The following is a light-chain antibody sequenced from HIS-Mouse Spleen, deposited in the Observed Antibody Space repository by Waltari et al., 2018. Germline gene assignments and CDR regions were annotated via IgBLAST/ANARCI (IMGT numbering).Light chain of an antibody. Sequence: EIVLTQSPATLSLSPGERATLSCRASQSVSSYLAWYQQKPGQAPRLLIYDASNRATGIPARFSGSGSVTDFTLTISSLETEDFAVYYCQQRSNWPPWTFGQGTKVEIK. CDR3: QQRSNWPPWT. CDR1: QSVSSY. CDR2: DAS. V-gene: IGKV3-11*01. J-gene: IGKJ1*01.